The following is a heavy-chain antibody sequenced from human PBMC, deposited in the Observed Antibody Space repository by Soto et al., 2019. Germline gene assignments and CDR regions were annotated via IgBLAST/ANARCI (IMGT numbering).Heavy chain of an antibody. Sequence: GGSLRLSCAASGFTFSSYAMSWVRQAPGKGLEWVSAINGSGGSTYYADSVKGRFTSHRDNAKHELNLQMNSLRDEETAVDYCANSPLGVGYLWFVELAPYYYCCMAVWGQGTTVTVS. D-gene: IGHD3-10*01. CDR2: INGSGGST. J-gene: IGHJ6*02. V-gene: IGHV3-23*01. CDR3: ANSPLGVGYLWFVELAPYYYCCMAV. CDR1: GFTFSSYA.